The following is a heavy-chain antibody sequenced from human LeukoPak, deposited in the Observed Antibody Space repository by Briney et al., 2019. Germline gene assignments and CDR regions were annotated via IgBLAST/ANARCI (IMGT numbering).Heavy chain of an antibody. V-gene: IGHV3-48*01. D-gene: IGHD2-2*01. CDR2: ISSLSGTI. CDR1: GFTFTSYE. J-gene: IGHJ4*02. CDR3: ARDQGGGTSY. Sequence: PGGSLRLSCAASGFTFTSYEMNWVRQAPGKGLEWVSYISSLSGTIYYADSVKGRFTISRDNAKSSLYLQMNSLRAEDTAVYYCARDQGGGTSYWGQGTLVTVSS.